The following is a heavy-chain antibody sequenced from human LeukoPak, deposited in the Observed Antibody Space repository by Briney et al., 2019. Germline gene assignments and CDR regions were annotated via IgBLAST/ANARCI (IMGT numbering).Heavy chain of an antibody. V-gene: IGHV1-2*04. CDR1: GYTFTGYY. D-gene: IGHD2-15*01. J-gene: IGHJ6*04. CDR2: INPNSGGT. CDR3: ARAANPYCSGGSCYSGSTYYYGMDV. Sequence: ASVKVSCKASGYTFTGYYMHWVRQAPEQGLEWMGWINPNSGGTNYAQKFQGWVTMTRDTSISTAYMELSRLRSDDTAVYYCARAANPYCSGGSCYSGSTYYYGMDVWGKGTTVTVSS.